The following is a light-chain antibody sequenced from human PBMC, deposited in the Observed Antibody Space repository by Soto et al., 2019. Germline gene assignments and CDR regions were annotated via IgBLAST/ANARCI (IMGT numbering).Light chain of an antibody. CDR2: YNS. CDR3: QVWDSSSDHHVV. CDR1: SIGSKS. J-gene: IGLJ2*01. V-gene: IGLV3-21*04. Sequence: SYELTQAPSVSVAPGKTASITCGGNSIGSKSVHWYQQKPGQAPVLVIYYNSDRPSGIPERFSGSNSGNTATLTISRVEAGDEADFYCQVWDSSSDHHVVFGGGTQLTVL.